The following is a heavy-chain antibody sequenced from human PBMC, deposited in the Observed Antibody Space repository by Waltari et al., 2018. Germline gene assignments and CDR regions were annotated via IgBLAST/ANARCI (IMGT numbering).Heavy chain of an antibody. Sequence: QVQLQESGPGLVKPSETLSLTCTVSGGSISSYYWSWIRQPPGKGLEWTGYIYYSGSTKYDPSLKSRVTISVDTSKNQVSLKLSSVTAADAAVYYCARDAQSSLDYGGQGTLVTVSS. CDR2: IYYSGST. CDR1: GGSISSYY. V-gene: IGHV4-59*01. D-gene: IGHD1-26*01. J-gene: IGHJ4*02. CDR3: ARDAQSSLDY.